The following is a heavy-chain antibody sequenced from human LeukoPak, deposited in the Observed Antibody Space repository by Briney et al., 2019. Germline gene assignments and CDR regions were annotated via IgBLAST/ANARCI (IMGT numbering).Heavy chain of an antibody. Sequence: SETLSLTCTVSGYSISSGFYWGWIRQPPGKGLEWIGSIYHSGSTYYNPSLKSRVTISVDTSKNQFSLKLTSVTATDTAVYYCARGGLSTVTTEPFDYWAQGTLVTISS. J-gene: IGHJ4*02. V-gene: IGHV4-38-2*02. D-gene: IGHD4-11*01. CDR2: IYHSGST. CDR1: GYSISSGFY. CDR3: ARGGLSTVTTEPFDY.